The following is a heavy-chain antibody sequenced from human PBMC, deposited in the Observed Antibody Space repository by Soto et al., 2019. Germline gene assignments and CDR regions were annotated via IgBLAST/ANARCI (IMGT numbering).Heavy chain of an antibody. CDR2: IIPMFAAT. Sequence: QVQLAQSGAEVRKTGSSVKVSCRASGGSFSDFAFSWVRQAPGQGLEWMGGIIPMFAATKYVQRFQDRVTITADASTKTVYLALSSLTSDDSAVYYCARGGIVAVLAALSSYDDYTNYRFDSWGQGTLVSVSS. CDR3: ARGGIVAVLAALSSYDDYTNYRFDS. J-gene: IGHJ4*02. D-gene: IGHD2-15*01. CDR1: GGSFSDFA. V-gene: IGHV1-69*01.